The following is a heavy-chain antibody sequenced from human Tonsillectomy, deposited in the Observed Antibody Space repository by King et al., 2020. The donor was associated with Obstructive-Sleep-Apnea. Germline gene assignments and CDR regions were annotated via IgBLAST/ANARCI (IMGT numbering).Heavy chain of an antibody. V-gene: IGHV3-9*01. D-gene: IGHD2-15*01. Sequence: VQLVESGGGLVQPGRSLRLSCAASGFTFDDYAIHWVRQAPGKGLEWVSGISWNSDSINYADSVKGRFTISRDNAKNSLYLQMNSLRAEDTAFYYCAKDMTPHVFYYFDFWGQGNLVTVSS. CDR3: AKDMTPHVFYYFDF. CDR2: ISWNSDSI. J-gene: IGHJ4*02. CDR1: GFTFDDYA.